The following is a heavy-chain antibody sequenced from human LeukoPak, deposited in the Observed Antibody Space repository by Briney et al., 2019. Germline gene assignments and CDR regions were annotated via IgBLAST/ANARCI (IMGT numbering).Heavy chain of an antibody. CDR3: ARCDFWSGYYSFDY. CDR2: ISSSSSTI. CDR1: GSTFSSYS. V-gene: IGHV3-48*01. J-gene: IGHJ4*02. D-gene: IGHD3-3*01. Sequence: GGSLRLSCAASGSTFSSYSMNWVRQTPGKGLEWVSYISSSSSTIYYADSVKGRFTISRDNAKNSLYLQMNSLRAEDTAVYYCARCDFWSGYYSFDYWGQGTLVTVSS.